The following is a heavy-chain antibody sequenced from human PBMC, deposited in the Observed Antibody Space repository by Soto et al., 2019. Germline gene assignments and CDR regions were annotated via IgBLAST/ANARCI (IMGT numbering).Heavy chain of an antibody. CDR3: AKDLSEPYYMDV. CDR1: GFTFSSYA. CDR2: ISGSGGST. D-gene: IGHD6-19*01. V-gene: IGHV3-23*01. J-gene: IGHJ6*03. Sequence: GGSLRLSCAASGFTFSSYAMSWVRQAPGKGLEWVSAISGSGGSTYYADSVKGRFTISRDNSKNTLYLKMNSLRAEDTAVYYCAKDLSEPYYMDVWGKGTTVTVSS.